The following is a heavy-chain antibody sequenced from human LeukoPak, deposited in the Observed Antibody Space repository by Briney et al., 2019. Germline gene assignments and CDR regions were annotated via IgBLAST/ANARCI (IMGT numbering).Heavy chain of an antibody. CDR1: GGTFSSYA. Sequence: GASVKVSCKASGGTFSSYAISWVRQAPGQGLEWMGWINPNSGGTNYAQKFQGRVTMTRDTSISTAYMELSRLRSDDTAVYYCARDLIVGATFNPTADYWGQGTLVTVSS. D-gene: IGHD1-26*01. V-gene: IGHV1-2*02. CDR2: INPNSGGT. CDR3: ARDLIVGATFNPTADY. J-gene: IGHJ4*02.